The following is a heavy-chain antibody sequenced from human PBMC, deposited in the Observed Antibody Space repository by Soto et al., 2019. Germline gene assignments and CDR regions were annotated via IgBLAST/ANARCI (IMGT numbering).Heavy chain of an antibody. D-gene: IGHD6-19*01. CDR3: VQTTGWPGFDF. J-gene: IGHJ4*02. V-gene: IGHV3-53*01. CDR1: GFTVSSKY. Sequence: EVQLAESGGGLIQPVGSLRLSCAASGFTVSSKYMTWVRQAPGKGLEWVSVIYGGGTTYYADSVKGRFTISRDNSKNTLYLQVNSLRAEDTAVYYCVQTTGWPGFDFWGQGTLVTVSS. CDR2: IYGGGTT.